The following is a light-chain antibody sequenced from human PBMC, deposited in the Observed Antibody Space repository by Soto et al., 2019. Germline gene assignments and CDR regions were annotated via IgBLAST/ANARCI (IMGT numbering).Light chain of an antibody. Sequence: QSVLTQPPSASXXPGQSVTISCTGTSSDIGGYDYVSWYQQHPGKAPKLIIYEVNKRPSGVPDRFSGSKSGNTASLTVSGLQAEDEADYYCSSYAGSNNLVFAGGTKLTVL. CDR2: EVN. CDR1: SSDIGGYDY. V-gene: IGLV2-8*01. CDR3: SSYAGSNNLV. J-gene: IGLJ3*02.